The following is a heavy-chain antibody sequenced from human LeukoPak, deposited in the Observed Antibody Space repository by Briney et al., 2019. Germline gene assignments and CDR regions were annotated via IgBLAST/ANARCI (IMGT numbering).Heavy chain of an antibody. J-gene: IGHJ4*01. CDR3: ASLYSSARYSLDY. V-gene: IGHV4-59*08. Sequence: PSETLSLSCSVSGDSIRSYYWSWIRQPPGKGLEWIVHMYYTGTTNYSPSLSSRVSISVDTSKNQFSLRLSSATAAATAVYYCASLYSSARYSLDYWGHGILVTVSS. CDR1: GDSIRSYY. CDR2: MYYTGTT. D-gene: IGHD6-19*01.